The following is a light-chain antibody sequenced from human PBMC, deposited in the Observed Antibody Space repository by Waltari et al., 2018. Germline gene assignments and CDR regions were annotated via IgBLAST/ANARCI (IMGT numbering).Light chain of an antibody. CDR3: LQINSYPRT. J-gene: IGKJ1*01. Sequence: DIHFTQSPSVLSASVGDRVTITCRASQGMSSELAWYQQKPGKAPKLLIYRASTLPSGVPSRFSGSESGTDLTLTISSLQPEDFATYYCLQINSYPRTFGQGTKVEVK. CDR2: RAS. V-gene: IGKV1-9*01. CDR1: QGMSSE.